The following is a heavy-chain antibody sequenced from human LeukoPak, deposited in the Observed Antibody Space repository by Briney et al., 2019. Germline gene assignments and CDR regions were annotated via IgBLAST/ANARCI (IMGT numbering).Heavy chain of an antibody. Sequence: GGSLRLSCAASGFTFSSYGMHWVRQAPGKGLEWVAVISYDGSNKYYADSVKGRFTISRDNSKNTLYLQMNSLRAEDTAVYYCARRGFGDYALDYWGQGSLVTVSS. D-gene: IGHD4-17*01. CDR2: ISYDGSNK. CDR1: GFTFSSYG. V-gene: IGHV3-30*03. CDR3: ARRGFGDYALDY. J-gene: IGHJ4*02.